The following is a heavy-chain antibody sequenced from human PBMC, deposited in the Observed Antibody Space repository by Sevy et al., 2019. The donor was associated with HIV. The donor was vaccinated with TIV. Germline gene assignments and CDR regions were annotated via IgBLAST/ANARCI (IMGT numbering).Heavy chain of an antibody. CDR3: ARSWDYWGQMGY. D-gene: IGHD7-27*01. J-gene: IGHJ4*02. CDR1: GFTFNNYW. CDR2: IKQDGRVK. Sequence: GGSLRLSCAASGFTFNNYWMTWVRQAPGKGLEWVANIKQDGRVKYYMESVKGRFNISRDNTKNSLYLQLNSLRAEDTAAYYCARSWDYWGQMGYWGQGTLVTVSS. V-gene: IGHV3-7*03.